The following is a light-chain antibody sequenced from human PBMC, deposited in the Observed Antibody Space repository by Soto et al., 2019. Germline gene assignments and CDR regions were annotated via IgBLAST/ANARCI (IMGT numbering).Light chain of an antibody. V-gene: IGKV3-20*01. CDR2: GAS. J-gene: IGKJ1*01. Sequence: EVVLTQSPGILSLSPGERATLSCRASQSVSSNYLAWYQQKPGQAPRLLIYGASSRATGIPDRFSGSGSGTDFTLTISRLEPEDFAVYYCQQCGSSPWTFGQGTKVDIK. CDR3: QQCGSSPWT. CDR1: QSVSSNY.